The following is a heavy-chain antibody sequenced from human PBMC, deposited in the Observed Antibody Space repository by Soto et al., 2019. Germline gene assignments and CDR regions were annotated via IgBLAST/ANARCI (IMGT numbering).Heavy chain of an antibody. CDR3: ASRAPGTSVDY. J-gene: IGHJ4*02. Sequence: PSETLCITCAFSGGSFTSNNWWTWFRQPPGQGLEWIGEIYRTGSTNYNPSLKSRVTISLDKSENQFSLKVTSLTAADTAVYYCASRAPGTSVDYWGQGTLVTVSS. D-gene: IGHD1-7*01. CDR2: IYRTGST. V-gene: IGHV4-4*02. CDR1: GGSFTSNNW.